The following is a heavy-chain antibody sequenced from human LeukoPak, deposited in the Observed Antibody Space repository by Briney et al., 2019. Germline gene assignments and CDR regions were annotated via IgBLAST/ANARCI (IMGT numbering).Heavy chain of an antibody. CDR3: ARGWSGYYTGNIYFQY. Sequence: SETLSLTCTVSGGSISSYYWSWIRQPAGKGLEWIGRIYTSGSTNYNPSLKSRVTMSVDTSKNQFSLKLSSVTASDTAVYYCARGWSGYYTGNIYFQYRGRGTLVTVSS. CDR1: GGSISSYY. V-gene: IGHV4-4*07. J-gene: IGHJ1*01. CDR2: IYTSGST. D-gene: IGHD3-3*01.